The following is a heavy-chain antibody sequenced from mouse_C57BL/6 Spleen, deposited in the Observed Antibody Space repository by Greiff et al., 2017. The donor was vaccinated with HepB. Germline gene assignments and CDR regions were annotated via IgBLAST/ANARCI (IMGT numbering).Heavy chain of an antibody. D-gene: IGHD1-1*01. CDR2: IDPEDGET. CDR3: ARLTTVEDYAMDY. CDR1: GFNIKDYY. J-gene: IGHJ4*01. Sequence: EVKLMESGAELVKPGASVKLSCTASGFNIKDYYMHWVKQRTEQGLEWIGRIDPEDGETKYAPKFQGKATITADTSSNTAYLQLSSLTSEDTAVYYCARLTTVEDYAMDYWGQGTSVTVSS. V-gene: IGHV14-2*01.